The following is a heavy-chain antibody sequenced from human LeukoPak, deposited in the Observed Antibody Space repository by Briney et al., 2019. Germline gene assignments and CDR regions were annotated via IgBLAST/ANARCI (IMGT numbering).Heavy chain of an antibody. V-gene: IGHV3-30-3*01. CDR3: ARDSNGDYGGGFDP. CDR1: RFTCSSYA. CDR2: ISYDGSNK. J-gene: IGHJ5*02. Sequence: PGGSLRLSCAASRFTCSSYAMHWLPQAPGKGLEGVAVISYDGSNKYYADSVKGRFTISRDNSKNTLYLQMNSLRAEDTAVYYCARDSNGDYGGGFDPWGQGTLVTVSS. D-gene: IGHD4-17*01.